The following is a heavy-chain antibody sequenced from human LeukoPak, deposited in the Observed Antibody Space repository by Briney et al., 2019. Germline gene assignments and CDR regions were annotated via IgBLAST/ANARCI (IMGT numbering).Heavy chain of an antibody. CDR3: ASSWSGYDYVWGSYRYVDY. J-gene: IGHJ4*02. V-gene: IGHV3-21*01. D-gene: IGHD3-16*02. CDR2: ISSSSSYI. Sequence: GGSLRLSCAASGFTFRNFWMSWVRQASGKGLEWVSSISSSSSYIYYADSVKGRFTISRDNAKNSLYLQMNSLRAEDTAVYYCASSWSGYDYVWGSYRYVDYWGQGTLVTVSS. CDR1: GFTFRNFW.